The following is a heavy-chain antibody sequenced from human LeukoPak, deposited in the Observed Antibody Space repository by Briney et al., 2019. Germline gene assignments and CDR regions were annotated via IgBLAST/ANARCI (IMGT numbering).Heavy chain of an antibody. CDR1: GGSISSYY. D-gene: IGHD5-12*01. Sequence: SETLSLTCTVPGGSISSYYWSWIRQPPGKGLEWIGYIYYSGSTNYNPSLKSRVTISVDTSKNQFSLKLSSVTAADTAVYYCARDGGGYSGYDPDWFDPWGQGTLATVSS. V-gene: IGHV4-59*01. CDR2: IYYSGST. J-gene: IGHJ5*02. CDR3: ARDGGGYSGYDPDWFDP.